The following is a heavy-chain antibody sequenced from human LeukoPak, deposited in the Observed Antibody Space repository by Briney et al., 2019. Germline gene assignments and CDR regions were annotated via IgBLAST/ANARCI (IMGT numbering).Heavy chain of an antibody. CDR2: INPNSGGT. J-gene: IGHJ4*02. V-gene: IGHV1-2*02. D-gene: IGHD5-12*01. CDR3: ARSAYGYDLGY. CDR1: GYTFTGYY. Sequence: ASVKVSCKASGYTFTGYYMHWVRQAPGQGLEWIGCINPNSGGTNYAQKFPSRVTMTRDTSISKAYMELSRLTSDDTAVYYFARSAYGYDLGYWGQGTLVTVSS.